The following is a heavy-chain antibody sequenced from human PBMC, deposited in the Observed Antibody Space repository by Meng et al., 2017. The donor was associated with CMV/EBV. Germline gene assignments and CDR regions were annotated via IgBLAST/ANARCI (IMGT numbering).Heavy chain of an antibody. CDR2: ISSDGSNT. CDR1: GFRFSIYA. CDR3: ARGYCSSTSCYTPQPGLEYYYYYYGMDV. Sequence: GGSLRLSCAASGFRFSIYAMYWVRQAPGKGLEFVSLISSDGSNTYYRDSVTGRFTISRDNSKNTVYLQMGSLRAEDTAVYYCARGYCSSTSCYTPQPGLEYYYYYYGMDVWGQGTTVTVSS. V-gene: IGHV3-64*02. J-gene: IGHJ6*02. D-gene: IGHD2-2*02.